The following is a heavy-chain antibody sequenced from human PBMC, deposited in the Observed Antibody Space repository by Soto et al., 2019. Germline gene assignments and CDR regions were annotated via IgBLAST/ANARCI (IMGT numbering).Heavy chain of an antibody. CDR3: VKRSLLMAPT. CDR1: VVSISNSSYY. D-gene: IGHD1-26*01. Sequence: SETLSLTCTVSVVSISNSSYYLAWIRQPPGKGLEWIGSIDNGGNTHYNAPLKSRVIISADTSKNQFSLSLNSVTAADTAVYYCVKRSLLMAPTWGQGIQVTVSS. CDR2: IDNGGNT. V-gene: IGHV4-39*01. J-gene: IGHJ4*02.